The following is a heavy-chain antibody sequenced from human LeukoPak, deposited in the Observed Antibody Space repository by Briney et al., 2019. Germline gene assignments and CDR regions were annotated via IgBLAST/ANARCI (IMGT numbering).Heavy chain of an antibody. CDR3: ARITRYRNFDY. J-gene: IGHJ4*02. V-gene: IGHV4-59*01. D-gene: IGHD1-1*01. CDR1: GGSISSYY. CDR2: IYYSGST. Sequence: SETLSLTCTVSGGSISSYYWSWIRQPPGKGLEWIGYIYYSGSTNYNPSLKSRVTISVDTSKNQFSLKLSSVTAADTAVYYCARITRYRNFDYWGQGTLVTVSS.